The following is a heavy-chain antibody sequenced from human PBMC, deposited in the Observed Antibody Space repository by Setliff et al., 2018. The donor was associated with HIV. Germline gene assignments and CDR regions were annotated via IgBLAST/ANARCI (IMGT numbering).Heavy chain of an antibody. CDR1: GHTFANSY. V-gene: IGHV1-46*01. CDR2: MNPNDGGT. Sequence: ASVKVSCKASGHTFANSYLHWVRQGPGQGLEWMGIMNPNDGGTQYAQNFRGRVSMTRDTSTTTVYMELYSLRSDDTAVYYCARNFGLSPSGKYYYYYGMDIWVQGTTVTVSS. D-gene: IGHD3-10*01. CDR3: ARNFGLSPSGKYYYYYGMDI. J-gene: IGHJ6*02.